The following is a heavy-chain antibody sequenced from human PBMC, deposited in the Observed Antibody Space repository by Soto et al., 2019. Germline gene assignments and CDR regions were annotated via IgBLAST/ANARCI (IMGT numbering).Heavy chain of an antibody. J-gene: IGHJ6*04. Sequence: PCGSLRLSCAASGFTFCSYWMHWVRQAQGKGLVWVSRINSDGSSTSYADSVKGRFTISRDNAKNTLYLQMNSLRAEDTAVYYCARDVPVMTTAGMDVWGKGTTVTVSS. CDR2: INSDGSST. D-gene: IGHD3-22*01. CDR1: GFTFCSYW. CDR3: ARDVPVMTTAGMDV. V-gene: IGHV3-74*01.